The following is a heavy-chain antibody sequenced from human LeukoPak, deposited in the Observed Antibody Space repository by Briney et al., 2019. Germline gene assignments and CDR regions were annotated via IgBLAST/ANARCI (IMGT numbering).Heavy chain of an antibody. CDR2: ISSSGSTI. V-gene: IGHV3-48*03. Sequence: GGSLRLSCAASGFTFSRYEMNWLRRFPGKGLEWLSYISSSGSTIYYADSVKGRFTISRDNAKNSLYLQMSSLRGDDSAIYYCAGSQYYHQTNGGAGHWGQGTLVTVSS. D-gene: IGHD2-8*01. J-gene: IGHJ4*02. CDR1: GFTFSRYE. CDR3: AGSQYYHQTNGGAGH.